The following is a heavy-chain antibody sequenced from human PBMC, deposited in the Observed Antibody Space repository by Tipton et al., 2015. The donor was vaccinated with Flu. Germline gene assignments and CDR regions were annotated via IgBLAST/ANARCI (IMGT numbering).Heavy chain of an antibody. CDR2: TYYRSKWYN. CDR1: GDSVSSNTAA. V-gene: IGHV6-1*01. D-gene: IGHD6-19*01. Sequence: TLSLTCAISGDSVSSNTAAWNWIRQSPSRGLEWLGRTYYRSKWYNDYAVSVKSRITINPDTSKNQFSLQLNSVTPEDTAVYYCTRDLEVAGTRLVWFVPWGQGTLVTVSS. CDR3: TRDLEVAGTRLVWFVP. J-gene: IGHJ5*02.